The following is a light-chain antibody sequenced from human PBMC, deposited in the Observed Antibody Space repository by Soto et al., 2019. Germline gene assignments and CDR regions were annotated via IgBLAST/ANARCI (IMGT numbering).Light chain of an antibody. V-gene: IGLV2-8*01. CDR1: SSDIGGYNY. CDR2: EVS. Sequence: QSALTQPPSASGSPGQSVTISCTGTSSDIGGYNYVSWYQQHPGKAPKLMIYEVSKRPSGVPDRFSGSKSGKTASLTVSGLQAEDEADYYCSSYAGSNNVVFGGGTKVTFL. CDR3: SSYAGSNNVV. J-gene: IGLJ2*01.